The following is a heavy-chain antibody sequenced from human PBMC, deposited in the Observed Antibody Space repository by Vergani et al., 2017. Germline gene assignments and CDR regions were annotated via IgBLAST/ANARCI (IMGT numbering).Heavy chain of an antibody. D-gene: IGHD5-12*01. J-gene: IGHJ4*02. V-gene: IGHV2-26*01. CDR3: ARIRYSGYDYYFDY. Sequence: QVTLKESGPVLVKPTETLTLTCTVSGFSLSNARMGVSWIRQPPGKALEWLAHIFSNDEKSYSTSLKSRRTISKDTSKSQVVLTMTNMDPVDTATYYCARIRYSGYDYYFDYWGQGTLVTVSS. CDR2: IFSNDEK. CDR1: GFSLSNARMG.